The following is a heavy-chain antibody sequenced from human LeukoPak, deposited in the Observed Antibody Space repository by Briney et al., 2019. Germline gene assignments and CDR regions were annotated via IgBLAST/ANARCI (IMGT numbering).Heavy chain of an antibody. D-gene: IGHD4-11*01. CDR3: ASLNYRDY. CDR1: GGTFSSYA. V-gene: IGHV1-2*06. J-gene: IGHJ4*02. CDR2: INPNSGGT. Sequence: ASVKVSCKASGGTFSSYAISWARQAPGQGLEWMGRINPNSGGTNYAQKFQGRVTMTRDTSISTAYMELSRLRSDDTAVYYCASLNYRDYWGQGTLVTVSS.